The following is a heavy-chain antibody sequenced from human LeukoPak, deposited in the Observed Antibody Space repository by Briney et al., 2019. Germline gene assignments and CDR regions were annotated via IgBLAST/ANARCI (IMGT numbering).Heavy chain of an antibody. J-gene: IGHJ5*02. Sequence: ASVKVSCQASGSTFTSYGISWVRQAPGQGLEWMGWISAYNGNTNYAQKLQGRVTMTTDTSTSTAYMELRSLRSDDTAVYFCARDPSFGKPTNWFDPWGQGTLVTVSS. D-gene: IGHD3-10*01. CDR3: ARDPSFGKPTNWFDP. CDR2: ISAYNGNT. CDR1: GSTFTSYG. V-gene: IGHV1-18*01.